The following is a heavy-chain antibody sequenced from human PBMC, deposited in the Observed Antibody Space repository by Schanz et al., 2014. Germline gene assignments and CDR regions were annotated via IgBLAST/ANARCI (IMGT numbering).Heavy chain of an antibody. CDR1: GFTFSSYA. CDR2: INTGGDST. D-gene: IGHD5-12*01. J-gene: IGHJ4*02. CDR3: ARKVVATIGGYYDN. Sequence: EVQLLESGGGLVQPGGSLRLSCAASGFTFSSYAMSWVRQAPGKGLEWVSSINTGGDSTYYADSVKGRFTISRDNSRDTVYLQMNSLRAEDTAVYYCARKVVATIGGYYDNWGQGTLVIVSS. V-gene: IGHV3-23*01.